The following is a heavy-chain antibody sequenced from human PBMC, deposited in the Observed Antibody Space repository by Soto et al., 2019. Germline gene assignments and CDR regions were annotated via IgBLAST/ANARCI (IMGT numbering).Heavy chain of an antibody. CDR1: GLTFSSYG. CDR2: IWDAGSNK. CDR3: ARAQGGQFGTSTPGGGDY. V-gene: IGHV3-33*01. Sequence: QVQLVESGGGVVQPGRSLRLSCAASGLTFSSYGMHWVRQAPGKGLEWVAVIWDAGSNKYYADSVKGRFTISSDNSINTLKLQMTGLGAEDTAVYYCARAQGGQFGTSTPGGGDYGGQGTMVTVSS. D-gene: IGHD3-16*01. J-gene: IGHJ4*02.